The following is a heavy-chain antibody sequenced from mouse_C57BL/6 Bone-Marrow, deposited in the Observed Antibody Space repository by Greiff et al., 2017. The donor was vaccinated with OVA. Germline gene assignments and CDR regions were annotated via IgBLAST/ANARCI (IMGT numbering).Heavy chain of an antibody. CDR3: ASYSNYDY. J-gene: IGHJ2*01. Sequence: ESGPGLVKPSQSLSLTCSVTGYSITSGYYWNWIRQFPGNKLEWMGYISYDGSNNYNPSLKNRISITRDTSKNQFFLKLNSVTTEYTATYYCASYSNYDYWGQGTTLTVSS. CDR2: ISYDGSN. V-gene: IGHV3-6*01. CDR1: GYSITSGYY. D-gene: IGHD2-5*01.